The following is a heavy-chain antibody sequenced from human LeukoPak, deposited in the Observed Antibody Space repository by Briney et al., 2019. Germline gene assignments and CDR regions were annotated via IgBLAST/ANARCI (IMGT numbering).Heavy chain of an antibody. D-gene: IGHD3-16*01. V-gene: IGHV3-21*01. CDR1: GFTFSSYS. J-gene: IGHJ4*02. CDR2: ISSSSSYI. Sequence: GGSLRLSCAASGFTFSSYSMNWVRQAPGKGLEWVSSISSSSSYIYYADSVKGRFTISRDNAKNSLYLQMNSLRAEDTAVYYCARVRWGGLYYFDYWGQGTLVTVSS. CDR3: ARVRWGGLYYFDY.